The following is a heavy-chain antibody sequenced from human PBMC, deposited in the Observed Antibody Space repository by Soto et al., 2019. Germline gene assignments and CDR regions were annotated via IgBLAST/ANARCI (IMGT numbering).Heavy chain of an antibody. CDR1: GDSVSSGDYY. J-gene: IGHJ5*02. CDR2: IYFSGRT. CDR3: ERVPIDTYMIYWSDP. D-gene: IGHD3-16*01. Sequence: LSLTCTVSGDSVSSGDYYWTWIRQPPGKGLEWVGHIYFSGRTNYIPSLESRVTISLDTSKNQFSLKLTSVTAADTAVYYCERVPIDTYMIYWSDPWGQGTLVTVSS. V-gene: IGHV4-61*08.